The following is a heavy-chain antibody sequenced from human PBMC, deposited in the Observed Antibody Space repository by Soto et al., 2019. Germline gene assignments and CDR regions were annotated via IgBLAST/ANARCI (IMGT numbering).Heavy chain of an antibody. Sequence: GGSLRLSCAASGFTFSSYGIHWVRQAPGKGLEWVAVIWYDGSNKYYADSVKGRFTISRDNSKNTLYLQMNSLRAEDTAVYYCAKSPPIAVAGPSDYWGQGTLVTVSS. CDR3: AKSPPIAVAGPSDY. D-gene: IGHD6-19*01. J-gene: IGHJ4*02. CDR1: GFTFSSYG. CDR2: IWYDGSNK. V-gene: IGHV3-33*06.